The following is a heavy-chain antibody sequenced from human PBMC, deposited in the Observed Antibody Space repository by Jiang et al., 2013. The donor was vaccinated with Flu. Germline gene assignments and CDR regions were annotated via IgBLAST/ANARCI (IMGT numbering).Heavy chain of an antibody. CDR1: GFTFSSYS. CDR2: ISSSSSYI. Sequence: QLLESGGGVVQPGRSLRLSCAASGFTFSSYSMNWVRQAPGKGLEWVSSISSSSSYIYYADSVKGRFTISRDNAKNSLYLQMNSLRAEDTAVYYCARDPADIAVAGTFGYWGQGTLVTVSS. D-gene: IGHD6-19*01. CDR3: ARDPADIAVAGTFGY. J-gene: IGHJ4*02. V-gene: IGHV3-21*01.